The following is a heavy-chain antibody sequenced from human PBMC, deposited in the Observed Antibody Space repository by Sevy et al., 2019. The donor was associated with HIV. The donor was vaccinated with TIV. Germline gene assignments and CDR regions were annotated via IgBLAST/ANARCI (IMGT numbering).Heavy chain of an antibody. CDR1: GYTFTSYD. J-gene: IGHJ6*02. V-gene: IGHV1-8*01. D-gene: IGHD3-22*01. Sequence: ASVKVSCRASGYTFTSYDINWVRQATGQGLEWMGWMSPNSGNTGYAQKFQGRVTMTRDTSTSTVYMELSSLRSEDTAVYYCASHSQIVLDYYYYGMDVWGQGTTVTVSS. CDR3: ASHSQIVLDYYYYGMDV. CDR2: MSPNSGNT.